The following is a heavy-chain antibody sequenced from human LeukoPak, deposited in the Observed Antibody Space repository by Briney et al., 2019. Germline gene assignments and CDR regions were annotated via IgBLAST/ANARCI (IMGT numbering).Heavy chain of an antibody. D-gene: IGHD2/OR15-2a*01. J-gene: IGHJ5*02. CDR2: INPKSGVT. CDR1: GGTFSSYA. CDR3: ARPLGSLKEYWWFDP. Sequence: GASVKVSYKASGGTFSSYAISWVRQAPGQGLEWMGWINPKSGVTNFAQYFQGRVTMTRDTSSTTVYMELTRLRSDDTAVYYCARPLGSLKEYWWFDPWGQGTLVTVSS. V-gene: IGHV1-2*02.